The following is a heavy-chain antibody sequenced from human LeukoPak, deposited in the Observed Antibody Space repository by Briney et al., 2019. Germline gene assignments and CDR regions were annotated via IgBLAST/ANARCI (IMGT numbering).Heavy chain of an antibody. D-gene: IGHD2-21*01. CDR1: GFTFSSDA. Sequence: GGSLRLSCAASGFTFSSDAMSWVRQAPGKGLEWAANIKQDGSEKYYVDSVKGRSTISRDNAKNSLYLQMNSLRAEDTALYYCGQDWAWGAFGNWGQGALVTVSS. J-gene: IGHJ4*02. CDR2: IKQDGSEK. CDR3: GQDWAWGAFGN. V-gene: IGHV3-7*03.